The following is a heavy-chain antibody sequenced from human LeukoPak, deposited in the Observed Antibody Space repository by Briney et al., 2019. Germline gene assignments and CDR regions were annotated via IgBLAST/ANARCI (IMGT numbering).Heavy chain of an antibody. Sequence: GASVKVSCKASGYTFTSYGISWVRQAPGQGLEWMGWISAYTGNTNYAQKLQGRVTMTTDTSTSTAYMELRSLRSDDTAVYYCARVGILGYCSSTSCPGDAFDIWGQGTMVTVSS. CDR3: ARVGILGYCSSTSCPGDAFDI. D-gene: IGHD2-2*03. CDR2: ISAYTGNT. CDR1: GYTFTSYG. J-gene: IGHJ3*02. V-gene: IGHV1-18*01.